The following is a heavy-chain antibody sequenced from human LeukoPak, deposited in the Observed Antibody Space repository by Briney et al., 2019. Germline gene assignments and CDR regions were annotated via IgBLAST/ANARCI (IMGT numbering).Heavy chain of an antibody. D-gene: IGHD1-1*01. CDR1: GYTFTSYY. Sequence: GASVKVSCKASGYTFTSYYMHWVRQAPGQGLEWMGIINPSGGSTSYAQKFQGRVTMTRDMSTSTVYMELSSLRPEDTAVYYCARGLLPKERRFDPWGQGTLVTVSS. CDR3: ARGLLPKERRFDP. V-gene: IGHV1-46*01. CDR2: INPSGGST. J-gene: IGHJ5*02.